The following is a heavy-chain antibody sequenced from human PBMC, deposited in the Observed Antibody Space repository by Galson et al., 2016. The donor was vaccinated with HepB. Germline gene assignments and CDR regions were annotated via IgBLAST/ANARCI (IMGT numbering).Heavy chain of an antibody. D-gene: IGHD3-22*01. CDR3: ARVGPEDYDSSGLDY. CDR2: ISSSSNTI. V-gene: IGHV3-48*02. Sequence: SLRLSCAASGFTFSNYAMHWVRQAPGKGLEWVSYISSSSNTIYYADSVKGRFTISRDNAKNSLYLQMNSLRDEDTAVYYCARVGPEDYDSSGLDYWGQGTLVTVSS. J-gene: IGHJ4*02. CDR1: GFTFSNYA.